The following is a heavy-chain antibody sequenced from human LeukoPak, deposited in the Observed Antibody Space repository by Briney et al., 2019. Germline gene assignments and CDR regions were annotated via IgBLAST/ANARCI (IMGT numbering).Heavy chain of an antibody. V-gene: IGHV4-34*01. J-gene: IGHJ4*02. CDR2: INHSGST. D-gene: IGHD3-22*01. CDR3: ARDPSSGYSEFDY. CDR1: GGSFSGYY. Sequence: PSETLFLTXAAYGGSFSGYYWSWIRQPPGKGLEWIGEINHSGSTNYNPSLKSRVTISVDTSKNQFSLKLSSVTAADTAVYYCARDPSSGYSEFDYWGQGTLVTVSS.